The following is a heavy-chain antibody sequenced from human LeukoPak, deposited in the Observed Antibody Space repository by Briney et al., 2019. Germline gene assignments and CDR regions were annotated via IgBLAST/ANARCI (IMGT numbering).Heavy chain of an antibody. V-gene: IGHV4-39*01. CDR2: VYYSGST. D-gene: IGHD3-22*01. CDR1: GGSISSSNYY. J-gene: IGHJ4*02. Sequence: PLETLSLTCTVSGGSISSSNYYWGWIRQPPGKGLEWIGSVYYSGSTYYNPSLKSRVTISVDASKNQFSLKLSSVTAADTAVYFCARHVLRYYDTSGYYFWGQGTLVTVSS. CDR3: ARHVLRYYDTSGYYF.